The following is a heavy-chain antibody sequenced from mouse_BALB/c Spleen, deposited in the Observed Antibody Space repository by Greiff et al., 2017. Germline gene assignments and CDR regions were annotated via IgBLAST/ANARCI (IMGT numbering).Heavy chain of an antibody. D-gene: IGHD1-2*01. CDR1: GFTFSSFG. CDR3: ARVGTTAAMDY. Sequence: EVQRVESGGGLVQPGGSRKLSCAASGFTFSSFGMHWVRQAPEKGLEWVAYISSGSSTIYYADTVKGRFTISRDNPKNTLFLQMTSLRSEDTAMYYCARVGTTAAMDYWGQGTSVTVSS. J-gene: IGHJ4*01. V-gene: IGHV5-17*02. CDR2: ISSGSSTI.